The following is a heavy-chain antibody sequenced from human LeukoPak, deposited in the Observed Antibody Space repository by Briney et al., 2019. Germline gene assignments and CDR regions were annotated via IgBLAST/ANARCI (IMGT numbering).Heavy chain of an antibody. J-gene: IGHJ4*02. D-gene: IGHD3-9*01. V-gene: IGHV3-30*02. CDR2: GRYGGNIK. Sequence: PGGSLRLSCATSEFTFSAYAMHWIRQAPGRGLEWVAFGRYGGNIKYYADSVKGRFTISRDNSKNTLYLQMNSPRPEDTAVYYCTKDLGTEYNIFDYWGQGTLVTVSS. CDR1: EFTFSAYA. CDR3: TKDLGTEYNIFDY.